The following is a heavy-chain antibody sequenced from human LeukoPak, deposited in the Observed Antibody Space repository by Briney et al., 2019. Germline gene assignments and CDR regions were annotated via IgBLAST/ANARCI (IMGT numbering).Heavy chain of an antibody. D-gene: IGHD7-27*01. V-gene: IGHV3-21*01. J-gene: IGHJ4*02. CDR1: GFTFSSYS. CDR2: ISSSSSYI. CDR3: ARESNWGFDY. Sequence: GGSLRLSCAASGFTFSSYSMNWVRQAPGKGLEWVSSISSSSSYIYYADSVKGRFTISRDNAKNSLYLQMNSLRVEDTAVYYCARESNWGFDYWGQGTLVTVSS.